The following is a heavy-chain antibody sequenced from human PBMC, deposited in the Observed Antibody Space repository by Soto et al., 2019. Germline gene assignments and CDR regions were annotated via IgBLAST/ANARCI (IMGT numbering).Heavy chain of an antibody. CDR3: AKVNDGYTSTWYLGS. CDR2: ISYDGSNK. J-gene: IGHJ1*01. V-gene: IGHV3-30*18. D-gene: IGHD6-25*01. Sequence: QVQLVESGGGVVQPGRSLRLSCVVSGLTFSRYGMHWVRQAPGKGLEWVAVISYDGSNKFYADSVKGRFTISRDNSKNTLYLQMNSLRAEDSAVYYCAKVNDGYTSTWYLGSWGPGTLVTVAS. CDR1: GLTFSRYG.